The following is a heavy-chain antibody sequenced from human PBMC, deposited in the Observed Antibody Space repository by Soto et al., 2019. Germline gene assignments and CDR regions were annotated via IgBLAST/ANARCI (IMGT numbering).Heavy chain of an antibody. CDR2: IVVGSGNT. J-gene: IGHJ5*02. D-gene: IGHD2-2*01. CDR1: GFTFTSSA. CDR3: AARYCSSTSCYPPYNWFDP. Sequence: ASVKVSCKASGFTFTSSAVQWVRQARGQRLEWIGWIVVGSGNTNYAQKFQERVTITRDMSTSTAYMELSSLRSGDTAVYYCAARYCSSTSCYPPYNWFDPWGQGTLVTVSS. V-gene: IGHV1-58*01.